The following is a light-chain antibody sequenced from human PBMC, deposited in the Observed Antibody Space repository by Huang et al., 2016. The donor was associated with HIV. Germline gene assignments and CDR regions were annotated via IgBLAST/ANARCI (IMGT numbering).Light chain of an antibody. Sequence: DIQMTQSPSSLSASVGDRVTSTCQASQDIRKYLNWYQQKPGKAPNLLIYDASNLQTGVPSRFGGGGSGTDFTFTISSLQPEDIATYYCQQSDSLPYTFGQGTKLEIK. CDR3: QQSDSLPYT. J-gene: IGKJ2*01. CDR1: QDIRKY. V-gene: IGKV1-33*01. CDR2: DAS.